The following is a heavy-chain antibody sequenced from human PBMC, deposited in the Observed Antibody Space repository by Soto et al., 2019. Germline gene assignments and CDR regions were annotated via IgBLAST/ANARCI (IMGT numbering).Heavy chain of an antibody. Sequence: EVQLVESGGGLVKPGGSLRLSCAASGFTFSSYSMNWVRQAPGKGLEWVSSISSSSSYIYYADSVKGRFTISRDNAKNSLYLQMNSLRAEDTAVYYCARSSMVRDAFDIWGQGTMVTVSS. CDR3: ARSSMVRDAFDI. J-gene: IGHJ3*02. V-gene: IGHV3-21*01. CDR1: GFTFSSYS. D-gene: IGHD3-10*01. CDR2: ISSSSSYI.